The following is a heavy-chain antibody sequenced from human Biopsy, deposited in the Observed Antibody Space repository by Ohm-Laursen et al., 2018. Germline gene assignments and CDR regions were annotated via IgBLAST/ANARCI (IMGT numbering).Heavy chain of an antibody. CDR3: ARRAWDN. J-gene: IGHJ4*02. CDR1: GYTFIDYY. Sequence: GSSVKVSCKASGYTFIDYYIHWVRQAPGQGLEWMGWINPNNGGTKYAQKFQGRVTMAGDRSINTVHMKRRNLRSYDTAVYYCARRAWDNWGLGTLITVSS. CDR2: INPNNGGT. V-gene: IGHV1-2*02.